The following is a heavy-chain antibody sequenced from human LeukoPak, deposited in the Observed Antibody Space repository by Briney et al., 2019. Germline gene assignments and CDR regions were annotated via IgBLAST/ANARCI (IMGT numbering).Heavy chain of an antibody. CDR2: IKTDGSEK. V-gene: IGHV3-7*03. J-gene: IGHJ5*02. CDR1: GFTFISYW. D-gene: IGHD3-9*01. CDR3: ARDYTGYFP. Sequence: GGTLRLSCEASGFTFISYWMSWVRTAPRTGMEWVTNIKTDGSEKYYVDSVKGRFTISRDNAKNSLYLQMNSLRAEDTAVYYCARDYTGYFPWGQGTLVIVSS.